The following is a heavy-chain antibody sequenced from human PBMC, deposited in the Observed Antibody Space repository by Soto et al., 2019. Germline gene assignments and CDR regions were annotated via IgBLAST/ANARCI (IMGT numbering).Heavy chain of an antibody. D-gene: IGHD3-22*01. Sequence: QVQLVESGGGVVQPGRSLRLSCAASGFTFSSYGMHWVRQAPGKGLEWVAVISYDGSNKYYADSVKGRFTISRDNSKNTLYLQMNSLRAEDTAVYYCAKDVNSCYYPEYFQHWGQGTLVTVSS. CDR1: GFTFSSYG. CDR2: ISYDGSNK. CDR3: AKDVNSCYYPEYFQH. J-gene: IGHJ1*01. V-gene: IGHV3-30*18.